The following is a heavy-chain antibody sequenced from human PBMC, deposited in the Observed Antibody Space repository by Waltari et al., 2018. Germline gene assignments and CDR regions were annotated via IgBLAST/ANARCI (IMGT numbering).Heavy chain of an antibody. CDR3: AKDRGVYYYYGMDV. D-gene: IGHD3-10*01. J-gene: IGHJ6*02. CDR2: ISWDGGST. V-gene: IGHV3-43*01. Sequence: EVQLVESGGVVVQPGGSLRLSCAASGFTFDDYTMHWVRQAPGKGLEWVSLISWDGGSTYYADAVKGRFTISRDNSKNSLYLQMNSLRTEDTALYYCAKDRGVYYYYGMDVWGQGTTVTVSS. CDR1: GFTFDDYT.